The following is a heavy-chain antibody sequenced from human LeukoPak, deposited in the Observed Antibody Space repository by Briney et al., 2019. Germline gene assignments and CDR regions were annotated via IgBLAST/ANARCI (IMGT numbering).Heavy chain of an antibody. V-gene: IGHV1-69*13. J-gene: IGHJ3*01. Sequence: ASVKVSCKASGGTFSSSAISWVRQAPGQGLEWLGGIIPIFGSSNYAQNFQGRVTITADESTSTAYMELSSLRSEDTAVYYCASVTTVTTKGHGAFDVWGQGTMVTVSS. CDR2: IIPIFGSS. CDR1: GGTFSSSA. CDR3: ASVTTVTTKGHGAFDV. D-gene: IGHD4-17*01.